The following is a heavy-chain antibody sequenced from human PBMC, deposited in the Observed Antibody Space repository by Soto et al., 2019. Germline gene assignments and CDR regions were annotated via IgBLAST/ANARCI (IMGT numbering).Heavy chain of an antibody. Sequence: QVQLVQSGAEVKKPGSSVKVSCKASGGTFSSYAISWVRQAPGQGLEWMGGIIPIFGTANYAQKFQGRVTITADESTSSAYMELSSLRFEDTAVYYCARDDVDTAMPYGMDVWGQGTTVTVSS. CDR1: GGTFSSYA. J-gene: IGHJ6*02. CDR2: IIPIFGTA. D-gene: IGHD5-18*01. CDR3: ARDDVDTAMPYGMDV. V-gene: IGHV1-69*12.